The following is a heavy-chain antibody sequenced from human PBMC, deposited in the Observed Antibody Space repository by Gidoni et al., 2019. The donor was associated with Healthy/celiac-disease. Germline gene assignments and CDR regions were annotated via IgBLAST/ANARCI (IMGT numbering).Heavy chain of an antibody. CDR1: GYSFTSYY. Sequence: QVQLVQSGAEVKKPGASVKVSCKASGYSFTSYYMHWVRQAPGQGLEWMGIINPSSGSTSYAQKFQGRVTMTRDTSTSAVYMELSSLRSEDTAVYYCATPYAPYSYGRLDYWGQGTLVTVSS. J-gene: IGHJ4*02. CDR2: INPSSGST. V-gene: IGHV1-46*01. D-gene: IGHD5-18*01. CDR3: ATPYAPYSYGRLDY.